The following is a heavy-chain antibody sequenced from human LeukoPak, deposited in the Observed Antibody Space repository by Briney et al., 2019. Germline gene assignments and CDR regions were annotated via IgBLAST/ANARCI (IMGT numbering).Heavy chain of an antibody. V-gene: IGHV3-74*01. CDR2: INSDGSST. CDR1: GFTFSSYW. CDR3: ARVWQWLGGGYFDY. J-gene: IGHJ4*02. D-gene: IGHD6-19*01. Sequence: GGSLRLSCAASGFTFSSYWMPWVRQAPGKGLVWVSRINSDGSSTSYADSVKGRFTISRDNSKNTLYLQMNSLRAEDTAVYYCARVWQWLGGGYFDYWGQGTLVTVSS.